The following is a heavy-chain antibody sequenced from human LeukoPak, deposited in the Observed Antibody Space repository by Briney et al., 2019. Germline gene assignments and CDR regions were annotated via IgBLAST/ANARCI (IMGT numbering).Heavy chain of an antibody. CDR2: ISNSGGDT. CDR1: GFTFSSYA. V-gene: IGHV3-23*01. D-gene: IGHD2-15*01. Sequence: GGSLRLSCAALGFTFSSYAMSWVRQAPGKGLEWVAAISNSGGDTFYSDSGKGRFTIARDNSKNTLYLQMNSLRVDDTAVYYCAQQLGYCSGGTCYFTYWGQGTLVTVSS. J-gene: IGHJ1*01. CDR3: AQQLGYCSGGTCYFTY.